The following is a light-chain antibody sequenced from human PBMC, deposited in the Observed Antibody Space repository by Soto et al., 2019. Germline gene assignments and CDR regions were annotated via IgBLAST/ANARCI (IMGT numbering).Light chain of an antibody. J-gene: IGKJ1*01. V-gene: IGKV3-20*01. Sequence: EIVLTQSPATLSLSPGERATLFCRASQSVSNNFAWYQQKPGQAPRLLIYGASSRATGIPNRFSGSGSGTDFTLTISRLEPEDFAVYYCQQYGNSPQTFGQGTKVDI. CDR2: GAS. CDR3: QQYGNSPQT. CDR1: QSVSNN.